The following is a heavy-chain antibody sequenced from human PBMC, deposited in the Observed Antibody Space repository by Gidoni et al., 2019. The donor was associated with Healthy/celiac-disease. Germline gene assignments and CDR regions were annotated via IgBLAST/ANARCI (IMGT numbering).Heavy chain of an antibody. CDR3: ARDRYYYGSWSRGDWFDP. Sequence: QVQLQESGPGLVKPSQTLSLTCTVSGGSISSGGYYWSWIRQHPVKGLEWIGYIYYSGSTYYNPSLKSRVTISVDTSKNQFSLKLSSVTAADTAVYYCARDRYYYGSWSRGDWFDPWGQGTLVTFSS. D-gene: IGHD3-10*01. V-gene: IGHV4-31*03. CDR2: IYYSGST. CDR1: GGSISSGGYY. J-gene: IGHJ5*02.